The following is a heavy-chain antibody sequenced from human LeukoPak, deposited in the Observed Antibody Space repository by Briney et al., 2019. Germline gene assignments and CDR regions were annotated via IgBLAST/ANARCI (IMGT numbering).Heavy chain of an antibody. J-gene: IGHJ3*02. CDR3: ARGSSVTGTALLALDI. Sequence: ASVKVSCKASGYTFIGYYIHWVRQAPGQGLEWMGWINPNTGGTNYAQNFQGRVTMTRDTSISTAYMELSSLRSDDTAVYYCARGSSVTGTALLALDIWGQGTTVTVSS. CDR1: GYTFIGYY. CDR2: INPNTGGT. V-gene: IGHV1-2*02. D-gene: IGHD1-20*01.